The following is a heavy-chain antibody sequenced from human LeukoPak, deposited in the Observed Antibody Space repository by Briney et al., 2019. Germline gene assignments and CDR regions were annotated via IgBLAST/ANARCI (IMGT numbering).Heavy chain of an antibody. J-gene: IGHJ4*02. D-gene: IGHD3-3*01. CDR2: IYYSGST. CDR1: GGSISSGDYY. V-gene: IGHV4-30-4*08. Sequence: PSETLSLTCTVSGGSISSGDYYWSWVRQPPGKGLEWIGYIYYSGSTYYNPSLKSRVTISVDTSKNQFSLKLSSVTAADTAVYYCARTPILERLGTDYWGQGTLVTVSS. CDR3: ARTPILERLGTDY.